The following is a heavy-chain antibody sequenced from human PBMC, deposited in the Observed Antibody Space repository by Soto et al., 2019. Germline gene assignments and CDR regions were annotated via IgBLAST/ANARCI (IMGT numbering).Heavy chain of an antibody. D-gene: IGHD3-3*01. J-gene: IGHJ3*02. Sequence: GGSLRLSCAASGITVTGYVMSWVRQAPGKGLEWVASIKEDGSEKYNVDSVRGRFTISRDNAKNSLYLQMNSLRAEDTAVYYCARWNFFYDICAQGTMVTVSS. V-gene: IGHV3-7*01. CDR2: IKEDGSEK. CDR1: GITVTGYV. CDR3: ARWNFFYDI.